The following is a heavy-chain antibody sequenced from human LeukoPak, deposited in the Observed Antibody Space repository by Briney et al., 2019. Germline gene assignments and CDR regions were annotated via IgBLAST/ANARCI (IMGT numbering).Heavy chain of an antibody. V-gene: IGHV4-34*01. CDR3: ARLTMVRGVTY. CDR1: GGSISGYY. J-gene: IGHJ4*02. Sequence: SETLSLTCTVSGGSISGYYWSWIRQPPGKGLEWIGEINHSGSTNYNPSLKSRVTISVDTSKNQFSLKLSSVTAADTAVYYCARLTMVRGVTYWGQGTLVTVSS. CDR2: INHSGST. D-gene: IGHD3-10*01.